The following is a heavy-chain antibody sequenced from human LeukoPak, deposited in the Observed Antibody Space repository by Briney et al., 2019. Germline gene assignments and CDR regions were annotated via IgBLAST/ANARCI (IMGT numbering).Heavy chain of an antibody. CDR3: ARRYGSGIAVAGPPIYYYYYMDV. Sequence: SETLSLTCAVYGGSFSGYYWSWIRQPPGKGLEWFGEINHSGSTNYNPSLKSRVTISVDTSKNQFSLKLSSVTAADTAVYYCARRYGSGIAVAGPPIYYYYYMDVWGKGTTVPVSS. V-gene: IGHV4-34*01. CDR1: GGSFSGYY. CDR2: INHSGST. D-gene: IGHD6-19*01. J-gene: IGHJ6*03.